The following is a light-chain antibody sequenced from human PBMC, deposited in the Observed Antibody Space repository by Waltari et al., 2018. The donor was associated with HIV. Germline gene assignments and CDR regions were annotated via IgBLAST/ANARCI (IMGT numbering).Light chain of an antibody. J-gene: IGLJ3*02. V-gene: IGLV2-8*01. CDR1: SSDIGGYNY. Sequence: QSALTQPPSASGSPGQSVTISCTGTSSDIGGYNYVSWYQQYPGKAPKVMIHEFNKRPSGVPDRFSGSKSGNTASLTVSGLQAEDEAYYYCSSYAGSNSWVFGGGTKLTVL. CDR2: EFN. CDR3: SSYAGSNSWV.